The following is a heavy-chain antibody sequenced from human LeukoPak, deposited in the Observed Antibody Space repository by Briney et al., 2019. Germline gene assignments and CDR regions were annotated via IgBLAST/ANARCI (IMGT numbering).Heavy chain of an antibody. V-gene: IGHV4-34*01. CDR2: INHSGST. J-gene: IGHJ4*02. CDR3: ARSVEMATIPFDS. Sequence: SETPSLTCAVYGGSFSGYYWSWIRQPPGKGLEWIGEINHSGSTNYNPSLKSRVTISVDTSKNQFSLKLSSVTAADTAVYYCARSVEMATIPFDSWGRGTLVTVSS. D-gene: IGHD5-24*01. CDR1: GGSFSGYY.